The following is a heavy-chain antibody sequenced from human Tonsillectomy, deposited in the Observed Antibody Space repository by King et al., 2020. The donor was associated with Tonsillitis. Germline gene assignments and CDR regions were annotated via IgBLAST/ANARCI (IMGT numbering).Heavy chain of an antibody. J-gene: IGHJ4*02. V-gene: IGHV2-5*02. CDR1: GFSLSTSGVG. CDR2: IYWDDDK. CDR3: AHRRPGLFFGEYPFDY. Sequence: VTLKESGPTLVKPTQTLTLTCTFSGFSLSTSGVGVGWIRQPPGKALEWLALIYWDDDKRYSPSLKSRLTITKDTSKNQVVLTMTNMDPVDTATYYCAHRRPGLFFGEYPFDYWGQGTLVTVSS. D-gene: IGHD3-10*01.